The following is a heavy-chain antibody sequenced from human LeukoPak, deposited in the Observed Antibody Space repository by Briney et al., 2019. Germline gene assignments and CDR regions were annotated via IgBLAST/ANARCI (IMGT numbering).Heavy chain of an antibody. J-gene: IGHJ4*02. CDR2: ISGSGGST. CDR1: GITFSTYA. Sequence: GGSLRLSCAASGITFSTYAVSWVRQAPGKGLEWVSSISGSGGSTNYADSVKGRFTISRDNAKNTLYLQMNSLRAEDTAVYYCARGADTGYSSDYWGQGTLVTVSS. CDR3: ARGADTGYSSDY. V-gene: IGHV3-23*01. D-gene: IGHD3-9*01.